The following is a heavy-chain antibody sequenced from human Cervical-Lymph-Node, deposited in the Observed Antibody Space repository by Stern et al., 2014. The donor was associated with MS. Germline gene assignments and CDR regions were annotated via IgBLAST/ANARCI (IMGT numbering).Heavy chain of an antibody. J-gene: IGHJ6*02. D-gene: IGHD6-13*01. CDR2: DHYSGGT. Sequence: EQLEESGRGLVKPSGTLSLTCTVSGGSFSSSSYYWSWIRQPPGKGLVWIGSDHYSGGTTYNPSLKRRANLSADTSKNQFSLRVSSVTTVDTAVYYCARGLMPAAGYGMDVWGQGTTVTVSS. CDR1: GGSFSSSSYY. V-gene: IGHV4-61*01. CDR3: ARGLMPAAGYGMDV.